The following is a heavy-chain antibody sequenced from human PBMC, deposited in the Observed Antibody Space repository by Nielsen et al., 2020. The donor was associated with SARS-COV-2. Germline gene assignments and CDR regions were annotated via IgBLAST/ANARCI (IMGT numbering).Heavy chain of an antibody. CDR1: GFTFDDYA. V-gene: IGHV3-9*01. CDR2: ISWNSGSI. D-gene: IGHD3-16*02. J-gene: IGHJ6*02. Sequence: GGSLRLSCAASGFTFDDYAMHWVRHAPGKGLEWVSGISWNSGSIGYADSVKGRFTISRDNAKNSLYLQMNSLRAEDTAVYYCAGHLSWYGMDVWGQGTTVTVSS. CDR3: AGHLSWYGMDV.